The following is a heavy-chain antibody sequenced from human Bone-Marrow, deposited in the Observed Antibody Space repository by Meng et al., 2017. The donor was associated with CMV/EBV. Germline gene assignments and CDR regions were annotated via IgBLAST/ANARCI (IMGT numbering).Heavy chain of an antibody. D-gene: IGHD6-13*01. CDR3: AREINLAAAGEDYFDY. J-gene: IGHJ4*02. CDR2: ISSSSSYI. V-gene: IGHV3-21*01. CDR1: GFTFSSYS. Sequence: LSLTCAASGFTFSSYSMNWVRQAPGKGLEWGSSISSSSSYIYYADSVKGRFTISRDNAKNSLYLQMNSLRAEDTAVYYCAREINLAAAGEDYFDYWGQGTLVTVSS.